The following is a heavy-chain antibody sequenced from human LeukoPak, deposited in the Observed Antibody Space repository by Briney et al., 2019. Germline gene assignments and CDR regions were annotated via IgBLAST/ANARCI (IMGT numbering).Heavy chain of an antibody. Sequence: GGSLTLSCAASGFTFDDYAMHWVRQPPGKGLEGVSLISWDDGFTCHADSVKGRFTISRDNSKNSLYLQMNSLRTEDTSLYYCAKSRNYGSGSYLDYWGPGTLVTVSS. V-gene: IGHV3-43*02. CDR2: ISWDDGFT. CDR1: GFTFDDYA. CDR3: AKSRNYGSGSYLDY. J-gene: IGHJ4*02. D-gene: IGHD3-10*01.